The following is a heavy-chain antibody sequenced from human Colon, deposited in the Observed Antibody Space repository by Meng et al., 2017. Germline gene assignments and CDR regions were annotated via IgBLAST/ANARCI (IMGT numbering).Heavy chain of an antibody. D-gene: IGHD2-15*01. Sequence: QTQWVQSGVELKKPGASVKVSCKASGSTFTSYAMNWVRQAPGQGLEWMGWINTNTGNQTYAQGFTGRFVFSLDTSVSTAYLQISSIKAADTAVYYCARLYCSGGSCYTIDYWGQGTLVTVSS. V-gene: IGHV7-4-1*02. J-gene: IGHJ4*02. CDR1: GSTFTSYA. CDR3: ARLYCSGGSCYTIDY. CDR2: INTNTGNQ.